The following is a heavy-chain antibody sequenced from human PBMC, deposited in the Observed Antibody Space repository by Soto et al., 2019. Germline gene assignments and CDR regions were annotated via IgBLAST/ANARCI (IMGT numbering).Heavy chain of an antibody. CDR3: ARDSGGYCSGGSCYSGFDY. CDR1: GGSISSYY. J-gene: IGHJ4*02. Sequence: SETLSLTCTVSGGSISSYYWSWIRQPPGKGLEWIGYIYYSGSTNYNPSLKSRVTISVDTSKNQFSLKLSSVTAADTAVYYCARDSGGYCSGGSCYSGFDYWGQGTLVTVSS. V-gene: IGHV4-59*01. D-gene: IGHD2-15*01. CDR2: IYYSGST.